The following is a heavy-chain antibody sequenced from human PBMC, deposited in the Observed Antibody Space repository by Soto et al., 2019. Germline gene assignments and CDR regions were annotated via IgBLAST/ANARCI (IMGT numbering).Heavy chain of an antibody. CDR3: ARGDNWNPRGYYYYYMDV. CDR1: GYTFTSYD. Sequence: QVQLVQSGAEVKKPGASVKVSCKASGYTFTSYDINWVRQATGQGLEWMGWMNPNSGNTGYAQKFQDRVTMTRNTSISTAYMELSSLRSEDTAVYYCARGDNWNPRGYYYYYMDVWGKGTTVTVSS. CDR2: MNPNSGNT. J-gene: IGHJ6*03. D-gene: IGHD1-20*01. V-gene: IGHV1-8*01.